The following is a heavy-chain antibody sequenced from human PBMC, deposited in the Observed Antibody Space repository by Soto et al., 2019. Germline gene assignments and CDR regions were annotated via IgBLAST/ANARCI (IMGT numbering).Heavy chain of an antibody. CDR3: AKDSYSSGWYFSF. J-gene: IGHJ3*01. Sequence: EVQLVESGGGLVQPGRSLRLSCAASGFTFDDYAMHWVRQAPGKGLEWVSGISWNSGSIGYADSVKGRFTISRDNAKNYLYLQMNSLRAEDTALYYCAKDSYSSGWYFSFWGQGTMVTVSS. CDR2: ISWNSGSI. CDR1: GFTFDDYA. D-gene: IGHD6-19*01. V-gene: IGHV3-9*01.